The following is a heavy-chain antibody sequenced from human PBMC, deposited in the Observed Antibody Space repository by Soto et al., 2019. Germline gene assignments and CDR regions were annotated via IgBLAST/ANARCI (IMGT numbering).Heavy chain of an antibody. CDR2: ISAYNGNT. CDR3: ARGSTSYYDYVWGSYRTKKGFDY. Sequence: ASVKVSCKASGYTLTSYGISWVRQAPGQGLEWMGWISAYNGNTNYAQKLQGRVTMTTDTSTSTAYMELRSLRSDDTAVYYCARGSTSYYDYVWGSYRTKKGFDYWGQGTLVTVSS. V-gene: IGHV1-18*01. CDR1: GYTLTSYG. D-gene: IGHD3-16*02. J-gene: IGHJ4*02.